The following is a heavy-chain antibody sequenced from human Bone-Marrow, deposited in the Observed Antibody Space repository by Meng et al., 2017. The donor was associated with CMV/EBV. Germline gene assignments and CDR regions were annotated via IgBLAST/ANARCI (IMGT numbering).Heavy chain of an antibody. Sequence: GESLKISCAASGFNVGDHYMNWIRQAPGKGLEWVATVNQDGRDEFYLDSVKGRFTTSADKAKSSVFLQMNSLRAEDTAVYYCVSTSGQWGQGALVTVSS. J-gene: IGHJ4*02. V-gene: IGHV3-7*01. CDR1: GFNVGDHY. CDR3: VSTSGQ. CDR2: VNQDGRDE. D-gene: IGHD3-16*01.